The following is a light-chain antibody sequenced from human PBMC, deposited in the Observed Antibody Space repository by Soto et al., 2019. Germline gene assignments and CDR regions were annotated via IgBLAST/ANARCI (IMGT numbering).Light chain of an antibody. CDR1: SSNIGSEY. J-gene: IGLJ3*02. CDR2: NNN. CDR3: QSYDSSLSGWV. Sequence: QSVLTQPPSASGTPGQTVTISCSGSSSNIGSEYVYWYQQFPGTAPRLLIYNNNRRPSGVPDRFSGSKSGTSASLAITGLLAEDEADYYCQSYDSSLSGWVFGGGTKLTVL. V-gene: IGLV1-47*01.